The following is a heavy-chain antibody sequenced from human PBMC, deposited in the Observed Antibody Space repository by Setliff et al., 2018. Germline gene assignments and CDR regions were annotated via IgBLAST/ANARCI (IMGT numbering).Heavy chain of an antibody. Sequence: ASVKVSCKASGYIFTGYYIHWVRQAPGQGLEWMGRFNPNSGDTNSAQKFQGRVTMTRDPSISTAYMELSRLKYDDTAVYYCARDYGASDGFDIWGQGTMVTVSS. D-gene: IGHD4-17*01. J-gene: IGHJ3*02. V-gene: IGHV1-2*06. CDR1: GYIFTGYY. CDR2: FNPNSGDT. CDR3: ARDYGASDGFDI.